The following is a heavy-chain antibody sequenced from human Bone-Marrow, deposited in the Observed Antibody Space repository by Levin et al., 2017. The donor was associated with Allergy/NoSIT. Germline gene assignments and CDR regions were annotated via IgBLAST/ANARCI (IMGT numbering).Heavy chain of an antibody. J-gene: IGHJ6*02. Sequence: MASETLSLTCTVSGGSISSYYWSWIRQPPGKGLEWIGYIYYSGSTNYNPSLKSRVTISVDTSKNQFSLKLSSVTAADTAVYYCARAGGSLYYGMDVWGQGTTVTVSS. CDR2: IYYSGST. D-gene: IGHD3-16*01. CDR3: ARAGGSLYYGMDV. V-gene: IGHV4-59*08. CDR1: GGSISSYY.